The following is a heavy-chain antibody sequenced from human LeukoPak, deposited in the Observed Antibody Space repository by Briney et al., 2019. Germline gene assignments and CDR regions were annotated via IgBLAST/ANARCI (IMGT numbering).Heavy chain of an antibody. CDR1: GGTFSSYA. Sequence: SVKVSCKASGGTFSSYAISWVRQAPGQGLEWMGGIIPIFGTANYAQKFQGRVTITADESMSTAYMELSSLRSEDTAVYYCARREGVDTAMVLVDLYYYGMDVWGQGTTVTVSS. CDR2: IIPIFGTA. CDR3: ARREGVDTAMVLVDLYYYGMDV. J-gene: IGHJ6*02. D-gene: IGHD5-18*01. V-gene: IGHV1-69*01.